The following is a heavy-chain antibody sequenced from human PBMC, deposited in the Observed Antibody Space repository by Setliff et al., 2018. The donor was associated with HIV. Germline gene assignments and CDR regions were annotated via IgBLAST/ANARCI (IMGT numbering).Heavy chain of an antibody. J-gene: IGHJ6*03. CDR3: ARAMGANWSYYYYMDV. CDR1: GGPVSSYH. Sequence: SETLSLTCTVSGGPVSSYHWTWIRQPPGKGLEWIGYLYYSGSTYYNPSLKSRVTISIDTSKKQLSLKLNSVTAADTAVYYCARAMGANWSYYYYMDVWGKGTTVTVSS. D-gene: IGHD1-26*01. V-gene: IGHV4-59*02. CDR2: LYYSGST.